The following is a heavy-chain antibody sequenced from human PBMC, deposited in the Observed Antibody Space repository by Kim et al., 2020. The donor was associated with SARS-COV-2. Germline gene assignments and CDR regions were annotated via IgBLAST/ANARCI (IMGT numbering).Heavy chain of an antibody. CDR3: ARSVAIMPPGMDV. J-gene: IGHJ6*02. Sequence: ASVKVSCKASGYTFTTYAMQWVRQAPGQGLEWMGGINPTRGNTKYSDTFQGRVTITRDTSARTAYMELSSLRPEDTAVYYCARSVAIMPPGMDVWGQGTT. CDR1: GYTFTTYA. D-gene: IGHD2-21*01. CDR2: INPTRGNT. V-gene: IGHV1-3*01.